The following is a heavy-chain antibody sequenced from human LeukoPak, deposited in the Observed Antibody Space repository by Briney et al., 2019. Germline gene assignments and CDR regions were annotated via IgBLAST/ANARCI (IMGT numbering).Heavy chain of an antibody. CDR3: ARDLGLHHAFDI. J-gene: IGHJ3*02. D-gene: IGHD3-10*01. CDR1: GFTFSDYY. V-gene: IGHV3-11*04. Sequence: KPGGSLRLSCAASGFTFSDYYMSWIRQAPGKGLEWVSYISSSGSTIYYADSVKGRFTISRENAKNSVYLQMNSLRAEDTAVYYCARDLGLHHAFDIWGQGTMVTISS. CDR2: ISSSGSTI.